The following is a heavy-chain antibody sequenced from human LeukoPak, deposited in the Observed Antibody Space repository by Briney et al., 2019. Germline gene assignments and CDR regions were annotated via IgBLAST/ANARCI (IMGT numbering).Heavy chain of an antibody. CDR1: GFTFSSYG. CDR2: ISGSGGST. D-gene: IGHD3-22*01. CDR3: ARAAGYYDSSGYPPGNDAFDI. J-gene: IGHJ3*02. V-gene: IGHV3-23*01. Sequence: GRSLRLSCAASGFTFSSYGMHWVRQAPGKGLEWVSAISGSGGSTYYADSVKGRFTISRDNSKNTLYLQMNSLRAEDTAVYYCARAAGYYDSSGYPPGNDAFDIWGQGTMVTVSS.